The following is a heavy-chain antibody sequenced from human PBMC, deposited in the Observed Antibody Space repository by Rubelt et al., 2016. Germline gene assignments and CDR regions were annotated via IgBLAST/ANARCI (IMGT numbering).Heavy chain of an antibody. CDR2: INHSGST. CDR3: ARGSTSDAFDI. D-gene: IGHD6-13*01. CDR1: GGSFSGYY. Sequence: QVQLQQWGAGLLKPSETLSLTCAVYGGSFSGYYWSWIRQPPGKGLEWIGEINHSGSTNYNPSLKSRVTISVDPAKNQFSLKLSSVTAAYTAVYYCARGSTSDAFDIWGQGTMVTVSS. J-gene: IGHJ3*02. V-gene: IGHV4-34*01.